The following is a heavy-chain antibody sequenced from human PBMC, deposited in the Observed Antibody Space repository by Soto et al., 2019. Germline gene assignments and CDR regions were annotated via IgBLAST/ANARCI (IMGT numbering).Heavy chain of an antibody. CDR3: ARSRVTRLFFVEFDY. CDR2: IYPGDSDT. Sequence: PGESLKISCKGSGYSFTSYWIGWVRQMPGKGLEWMGIIYPGDSDTRYSPSFQGQVTISADKSISTAYLQWSSLKASDTAMYYCARSRVTRLFFVEFDYWGQGTLVTVSS. J-gene: IGHJ4*02. V-gene: IGHV5-51*01. D-gene: IGHD4-17*01. CDR1: GYSFTSYW.